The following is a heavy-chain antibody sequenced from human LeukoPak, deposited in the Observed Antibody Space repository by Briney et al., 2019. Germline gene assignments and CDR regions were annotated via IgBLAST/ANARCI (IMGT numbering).Heavy chain of an antibody. Sequence: PSETLSLTSTVSGGSISSYYWSWIRQPPGKGLEWIGYIYTSGSTNYNPSLKSRVTISVDTSKYQFSLKLSSVTAADTAVYYCARHPRYSSSLGFDYWGQGTLVTVSS. J-gene: IGHJ4*02. V-gene: IGHV4-4*09. D-gene: IGHD6-6*01. CDR2: IYTSGST. CDR3: ARHPRYSSSLGFDY. CDR1: GGSISSYY.